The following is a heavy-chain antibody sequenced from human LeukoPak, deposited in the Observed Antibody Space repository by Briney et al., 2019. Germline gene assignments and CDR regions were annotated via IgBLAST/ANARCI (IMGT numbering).Heavy chain of an antibody. D-gene: IGHD3-3*01. CDR1: GFTVSSNY. CDR2: IYSGGST. Sequence: GGSLRLSCAASGFTVSSNYMSWVRRAPGKGLEWVSVIYSGGSTYYADSVKGRFTISRDNSKNTLYFQMKSLRVEDTAVYYCARALWSGYPYWGQGTLVTVSS. V-gene: IGHV3-53*01. CDR3: ARALWSGYPY. J-gene: IGHJ4*02.